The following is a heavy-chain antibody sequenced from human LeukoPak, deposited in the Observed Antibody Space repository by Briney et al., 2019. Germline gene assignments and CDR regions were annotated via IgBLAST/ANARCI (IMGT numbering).Heavy chain of an antibody. CDR3: ARGWYSSSSGLFDY. D-gene: IGHD6-6*01. CDR2: IYTSGST. J-gene: IGHJ4*02. CDR1: GGSISSYY. Sequence: SETLSLTCTVSGGSISSYYWSWIRQPAGKGLEWLGRIYTSGSTNYNPSLKSRVTMSVDTSKNQFSLKLSSVTAADTAVYYCARGWYSSSSGLFDYWGQGTLVTVSS. V-gene: IGHV4-4*07.